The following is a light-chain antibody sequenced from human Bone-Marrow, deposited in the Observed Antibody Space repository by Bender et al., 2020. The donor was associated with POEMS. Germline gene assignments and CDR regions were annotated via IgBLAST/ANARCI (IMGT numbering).Light chain of an antibody. Sequence: QSALTQPASVSGSHGQSITISCTGTSNDIGSYSFVSWYQQNPGKAPTLIIYDVKERPSGVSSRFSGSKSGTTASLTISGLQAEDEADYYCCAYAGGNVYVFGPGTTVTVL. J-gene: IGLJ1*01. V-gene: IGLV2-23*02. CDR1: SNDIGSYSF. CDR2: DVK. CDR3: CAYAGGNVYV.